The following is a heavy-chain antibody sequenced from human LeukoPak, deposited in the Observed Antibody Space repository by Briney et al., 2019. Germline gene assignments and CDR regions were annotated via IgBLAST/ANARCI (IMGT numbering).Heavy chain of an antibody. V-gene: IGHV3-30*18. CDR2: ISSDGSNK. Sequence: PGGSLRLSCAASGFTFNSYGMHWVRQAPGTGLEWVAVISSDGSNKYYADSVKGRFTISRDNSKNTLYLQMNSLRAEDTAVYYCAKRSGYSSGWYSLDCWGQGTLVTVSS. CDR3: AKRSGYSSGWYSLDC. CDR1: GFTFNSYG. D-gene: IGHD6-19*01. J-gene: IGHJ4*02.